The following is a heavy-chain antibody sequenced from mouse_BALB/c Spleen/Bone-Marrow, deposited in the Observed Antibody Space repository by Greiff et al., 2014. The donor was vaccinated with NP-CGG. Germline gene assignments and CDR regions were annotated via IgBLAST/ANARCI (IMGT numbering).Heavy chain of an antibody. Sequence: VQLKESGPELVKPGASVKVSCKASGYAFTSYNIYWMKQSHGKSLEWIGYIDPYNGDTNYNQKFKVKATLTVDKSSSTAYMHLNSLTSEDSAVYYCASCGNYEAWFAYWGQGTLVTVSA. J-gene: IGHJ3*01. V-gene: IGHV1S135*01. CDR2: IDPYNGDT. D-gene: IGHD2-1*01. CDR1: GYAFTSYN. CDR3: ASCGNYEAWFAY.